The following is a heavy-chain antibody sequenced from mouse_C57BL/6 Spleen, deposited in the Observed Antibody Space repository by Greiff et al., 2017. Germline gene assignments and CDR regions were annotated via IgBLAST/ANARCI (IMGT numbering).Heavy chain of an antibody. CDR1: GYTFTSYW. V-gene: IGHV1-69*01. Sequence: QVQLQQPGAELVMPGASVKLSCKASGYTFTSYWMHWVKQRPGQGLEWIGEIDPSDSYTNYNQKFKGKSTLTVDKSSSTAYMQLSSLTSEDSAVDYCARWNGSSFPWYFDVWGTGTTVTVSS. CDR3: ARWNGSSFPWYFDV. CDR2: IDPSDSYT. D-gene: IGHD1-1*01. J-gene: IGHJ1*03.